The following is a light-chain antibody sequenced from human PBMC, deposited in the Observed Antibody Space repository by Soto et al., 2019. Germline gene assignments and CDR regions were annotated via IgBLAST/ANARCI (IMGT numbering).Light chain of an antibody. CDR1: QSVSSSY. J-gene: IGKJ5*01. V-gene: IGKV3-20*01. CDR2: GAS. Sequence: EIVFTQSPGTLSLSPGERATLSCRASQSVSSSYLAWYQQKPGQAPRLLSYGASSRATGIPDRFSGSGSGTDFTLTISRLQSEDFAGYYCQQYNNWAQITFGQGTRLEI. CDR3: QQYNNWAQIT.